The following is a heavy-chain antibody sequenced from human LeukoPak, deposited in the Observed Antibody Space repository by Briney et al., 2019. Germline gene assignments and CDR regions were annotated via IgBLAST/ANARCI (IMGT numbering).Heavy chain of an antibody. J-gene: IGHJ5*01. CDR1: GGTFSSYA. V-gene: IGHV1-69*13. CDR2: IITIFGTA. Sequence: SVKVSCKASGGTFSSYAISWWRQAPGQGLEWMGGIITIFGTANYAQKFQGRVTITADESTSTAYMELSSVRSEDTTVYYCARGLNTFFGVVALYSLFHPWGQGTLVTVS. D-gene: IGHD3-3*01. CDR3: ARGLNTFFGVVALYSLFHP.